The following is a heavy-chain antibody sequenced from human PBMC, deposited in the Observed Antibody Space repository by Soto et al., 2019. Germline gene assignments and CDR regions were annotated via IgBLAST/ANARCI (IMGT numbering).Heavy chain of an antibody. D-gene: IGHD4-17*01. CDR1: GFTFTRYA. Sequence: ILSGSASGFTFTRYAMRWFRQAPGKGLEWVSAISGSGGSTYYADSVKGRFTISRDNSKNTLYLQMNSLRAEDTAVYYCAKCAVTSTFPFDGWGRGTLVTVYS. CDR2: ISGSGGST. V-gene: IGHV3-23*01. CDR3: AKCAVTSTFPFDG. J-gene: IGHJ4*02.